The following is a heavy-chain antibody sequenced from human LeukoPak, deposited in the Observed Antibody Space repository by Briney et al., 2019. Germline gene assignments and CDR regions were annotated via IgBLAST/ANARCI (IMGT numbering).Heavy chain of an antibody. CDR2: ISSSSSYI. Sequence: PGGSLRLSCAASGFTFSSYSMNWVRQAPGKGLEWVSSISSSSSYIYYADSVKGRFTISRDNAKNSLYLQMNSLRAEDTAVYYCARDLGIAAAGKYFDYWGQGTLVTVSS. CDR1: GFTFSSYS. J-gene: IGHJ4*02. V-gene: IGHV3-21*01. D-gene: IGHD6-13*01. CDR3: ARDLGIAAAGKYFDY.